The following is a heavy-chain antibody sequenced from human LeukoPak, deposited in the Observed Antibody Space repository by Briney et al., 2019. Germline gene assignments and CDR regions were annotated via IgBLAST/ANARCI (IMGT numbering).Heavy chain of an antibody. V-gene: IGHV3-7*01. J-gene: IGHJ3*02. CDR2: IKQDGSEK. Sequence: GGSLRLSCAASGFTFSSYWMSWVRQAPGKGLEWVANIKQDGSEKYYVDSVKGRFTISRDNAKNSLYLQMNSLRAEDTAVYYCARDRNCSSTSCYLGNAFDIWGQGTMVTVSS. CDR1: GFTFSSYW. D-gene: IGHD2-2*01. CDR3: ARDRNCSSTSCYLGNAFDI.